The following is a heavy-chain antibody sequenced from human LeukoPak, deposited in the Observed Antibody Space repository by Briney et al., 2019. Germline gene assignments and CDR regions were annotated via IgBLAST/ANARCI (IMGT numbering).Heavy chain of an antibody. J-gene: IGHJ6*03. CDR2: INPDSGGT. V-gene: IGHV1-2*02. CDR1: GYTFTCYY. CDR3: ARDKQLDWAHYSYYYMDV. Sequence: ASVKVSCKASGYTFTCYYMHWVRQAPGQGLEWMGWINPDSGGTNYAQKFQGRVTMTRATSINTAYMELSRLRSDDTAVYYCARDKQLDWAHYSYYYMDVWGKGTTVTVSS. D-gene: IGHD1-1*01.